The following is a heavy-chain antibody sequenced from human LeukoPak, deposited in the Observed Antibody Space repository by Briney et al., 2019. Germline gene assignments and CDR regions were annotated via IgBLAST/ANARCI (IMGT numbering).Heavy chain of an antibody. Sequence: TGGSLRLSCAASGFTFSTYWMNWVRQAPGKGLEWVASIKPDGSEKYYVDFVKGRFTMSRDNAKNLMYVQMNSLRAEDAAIYYCARAWQKAFDIWGQGTMVTVSS. V-gene: IGHV3-7*04. CDR1: GFTFSTYW. J-gene: IGHJ3*02. CDR3: ARAWQKAFDI. CDR2: IKPDGSEK.